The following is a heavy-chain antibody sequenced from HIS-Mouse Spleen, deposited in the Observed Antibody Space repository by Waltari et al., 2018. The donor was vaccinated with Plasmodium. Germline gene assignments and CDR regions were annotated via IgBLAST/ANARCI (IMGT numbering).Heavy chain of an antibody. CDR1: GFTFLGSS. Sequence: QVQLVESGGGVVQPGGSLRLACAASGFTFLGSSIHWVRQAPGKGLEWVAVISYDGSNKYYADSVKGRFTISRDNSKNTLYLQMNSLRAEDTAVYYCARDRRLAFDYWGQGTLVTVSS. D-gene: IGHD2-15*01. CDR2: ISYDGSNK. V-gene: IGHV3-30-3*01. J-gene: IGHJ4*02. CDR3: ARDRRLAFDY.